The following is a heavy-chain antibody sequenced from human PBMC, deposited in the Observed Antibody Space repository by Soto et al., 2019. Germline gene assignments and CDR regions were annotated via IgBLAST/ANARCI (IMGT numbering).Heavy chain of an antibody. CDR2: IYYSGST. D-gene: IGHD5-12*01. CDR3: ARHNIGYGMDV. Sequence: SETLSLPRPDSGGSISSSSYYWGWIRQPPGKGLEWIGSIYYSGSTYYNPSLKSRVTISVDTSKNQFSLKLSSVTAADTAVYYCARHNIGYGMDVWGQGTTVTVSS. CDR1: GGSISSSSYY. J-gene: IGHJ6*02. V-gene: IGHV4-39*01.